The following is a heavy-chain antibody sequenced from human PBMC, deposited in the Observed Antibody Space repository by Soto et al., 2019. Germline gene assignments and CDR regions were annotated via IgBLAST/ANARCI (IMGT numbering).Heavy chain of an antibody. CDR2: IYYSGST. J-gene: IGHJ5*02. CDR3: ARKKEVLFDP. Sequence: SETLSLTCTVSGGSISSGGYYWSWIRQHPGKGLEWIGYIYYSGSTYYNPSLKSRVTISVDTSKNQFSLKLSSVTATDTAVYYCARKKEVLFDPWGQGTLVTVSS. CDR1: GGSISSGGYY. V-gene: IGHV4-31*03.